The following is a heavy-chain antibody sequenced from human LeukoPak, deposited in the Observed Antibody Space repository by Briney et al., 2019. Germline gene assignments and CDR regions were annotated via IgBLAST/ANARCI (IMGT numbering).Heavy chain of an antibody. CDR2: FDPEDGET. CDR1: GYTFTSFY. D-gene: IGHD3-22*01. V-gene: IGHV1-24*01. Sequence: ASVKVSCKASGYTFTSFYIHWVRQAPGKGLEWMGGFDPEDGETIYAQKFQGRVTMTEDTSTDTAYMELSSLRSEDTAVYYCATRDYYDSSGFDYWGQGTLVTVSS. CDR3: ATRDYYDSSGFDY. J-gene: IGHJ4*02.